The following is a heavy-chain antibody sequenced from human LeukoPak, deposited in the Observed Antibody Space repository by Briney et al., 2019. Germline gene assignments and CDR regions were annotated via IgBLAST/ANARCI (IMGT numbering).Heavy chain of an antibody. Sequence: GGSLRLSCAASGFTFSSYAMGWVRQAPGKGLEWVSASGSDDNTYYADSVKGRFTISRDNAKNSLYLQMNSLRAEDTAVYYCARAPHYSNYGPYYYGMDVWGQGTTVTVSS. CDR3: ARAPHYSNYGPYYYGMDV. J-gene: IGHJ6*02. D-gene: IGHD4-11*01. CDR1: GFTFSSYA. V-gene: IGHV3-23*01. CDR2: SGSDDNT.